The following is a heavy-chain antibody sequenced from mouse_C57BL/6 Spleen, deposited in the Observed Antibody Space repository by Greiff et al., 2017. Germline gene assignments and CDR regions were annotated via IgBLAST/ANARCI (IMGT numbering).Heavy chain of an antibody. V-gene: IGHV14-4*01. J-gene: IGHJ3*01. CDR2: IDPENGDP. Sequence: EVQLQQSGAELVRPGASVKLSCTASGFNIKDDYMHWVKQRPEQGLAWIGRIDPENGDPEYDSKVQGKATITADTYSNAAYLQLSSLTSEDTAVYYCLSTMVTTEFAYWGQGTLVTVSA. D-gene: IGHD2-2*01. CDR3: LSTMVTTEFAY. CDR1: GFNIKDDY.